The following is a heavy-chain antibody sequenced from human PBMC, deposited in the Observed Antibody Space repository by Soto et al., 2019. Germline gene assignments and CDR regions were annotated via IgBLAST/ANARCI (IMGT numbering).Heavy chain of an antibody. D-gene: IGHD4-17*01. CDR1: GFTFSSYA. V-gene: IGHV3-30-3*01. Sequence: QVQLVESGGGVVQPGRSLRLSCAASGFTFSSYAMHWVRQAPGKGLEWVAVISYDGSNKYYADSVKGRFTISRDNTKNTLYLQMNSLRAEDTAVYYCARDGKAYGEYVISFDPWGQRTLITVSS. CDR3: ARDGKAYGEYVISFDP. CDR2: ISYDGSNK. J-gene: IGHJ5*02.